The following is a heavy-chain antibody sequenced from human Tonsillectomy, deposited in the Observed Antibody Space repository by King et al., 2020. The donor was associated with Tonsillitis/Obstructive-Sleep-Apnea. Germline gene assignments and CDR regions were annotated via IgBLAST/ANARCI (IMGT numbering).Heavy chain of an antibody. Sequence: QLVQSGAEVKKPGESLKISCKGSGYSFTSYWIGWVRQMPGKGLEWMGIIYPGDSDTRYSPSFQGQVTISADKSISTAYLQWSSLKASATAMYYSARPPARYCSSTSCDEVYWGQGTLVTVSS. CDR1: GYSFTSYW. CDR2: IYPGDSDT. V-gene: IGHV5-51*01. D-gene: IGHD2-2*01. CDR3: ARPPARYCSSTSCDEVY. J-gene: IGHJ4*02.